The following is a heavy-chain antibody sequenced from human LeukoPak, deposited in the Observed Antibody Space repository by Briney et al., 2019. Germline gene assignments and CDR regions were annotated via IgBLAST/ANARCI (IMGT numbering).Heavy chain of an antibody. D-gene: IGHD1-26*01. V-gene: IGHV3-23*01. CDR3: AKGGLPSFDY. CDR1: GLTFSSYG. CDR2: ISGSGGST. J-gene: IGHJ4*02. Sequence: PGATLRLSCAASGLTFSSYGMGSVRQAPGKGLGWVSSISGSGGSTYYADSVTGRLTISRDHSKTALCKQMTSLRAEDTAIYYCAKGGLPSFDYWGQGTLVTVSS.